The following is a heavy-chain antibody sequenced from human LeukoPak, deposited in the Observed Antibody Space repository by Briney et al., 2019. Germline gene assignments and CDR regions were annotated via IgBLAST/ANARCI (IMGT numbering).Heavy chain of an antibody. J-gene: IGHJ4*02. CDR1: GFTFSRYT. CDR3: AKGKDDSSGWYFFY. Sequence: GGSLRLSCAASGFTFSRYTMNWVRQAPGKGLEWVSSITSSSIYIYYADSVKGRFTISRDNAKNSLYLQMNSLRAEDTAVYYCAKGKDDSSGWYFFYWGQGTLVTVSS. CDR2: ITSSSIYI. D-gene: IGHD6-19*01. V-gene: IGHV3-21*04.